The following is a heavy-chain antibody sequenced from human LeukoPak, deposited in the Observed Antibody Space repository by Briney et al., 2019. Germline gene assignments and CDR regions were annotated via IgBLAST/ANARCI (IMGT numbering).Heavy chain of an antibody. CDR3: ARPDNSSYLSYGMDV. CDR1: GGTFSSYA. D-gene: IGHD6-13*01. Sequence: ASVKVSCKASGGTFSSYAISWVRQAPGQGLEWMGGIIPIFGTANYAQKFQGRVTITADKSTSTAYMELSSLRSEDTAVYYCARPDNSSYLSYGMDVWGKGTTVTVSS. V-gene: IGHV1-69*06. J-gene: IGHJ6*04. CDR2: IIPIFGTA.